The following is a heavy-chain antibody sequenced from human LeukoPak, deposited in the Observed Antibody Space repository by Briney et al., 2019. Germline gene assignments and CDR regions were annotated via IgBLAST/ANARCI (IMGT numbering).Heavy chain of an antibody. Sequence: SQTLSLTCTASGGSISSGAYYYNWILQPAGKGLEGIGRIYTSGSTNYNPSLKSRLTISVDTSKNQFSLKLSSVTAADTAVYYCARDVYDFWSGYYDWGPGTLVTVSS. CDR1: GGSISSGAYY. CDR2: IYTSGST. CDR3: ARDVYDFWSGYYD. J-gene: IGHJ4*02. V-gene: IGHV4-61*02. D-gene: IGHD3-3*01.